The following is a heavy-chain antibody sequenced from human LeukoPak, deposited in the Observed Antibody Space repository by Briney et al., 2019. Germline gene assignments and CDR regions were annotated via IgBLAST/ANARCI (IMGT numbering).Heavy chain of an antibody. CDR2: INHSGST. CDR1: GGSFSGYY. Sequence: SETLSLTCAVYGGSFSGYYWSWIRQPPGKGLEWIGEINHSGSTNYNPSLKSRVTISVDTSKNQFSLKLSFVTAADTAVYYCARVGSSWPRDAFDIWGQGTMVTVSS. J-gene: IGHJ3*02. D-gene: IGHD6-13*01. V-gene: IGHV4-34*01. CDR3: ARVGSSWPRDAFDI.